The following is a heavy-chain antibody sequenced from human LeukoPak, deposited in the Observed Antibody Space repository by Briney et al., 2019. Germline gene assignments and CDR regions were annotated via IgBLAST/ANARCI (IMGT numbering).Heavy chain of an antibody. CDR1: GFTFSTYA. CDR2: IGDSGDYT. CDR3: AKDVGSGTYYDY. V-gene: IGHV3-23*01. J-gene: IGHJ4*02. Sequence: GGSLRLSCAASGFTFSTYAMSWVRQAPGGGLEWVSTIGDSGDYTYYADSVKGRFTMSRDNSKSTLYLQMNSLRAEDTAVYYCAKDVGSGTYYDYWGQGTLVTVSS. D-gene: IGHD1-26*01.